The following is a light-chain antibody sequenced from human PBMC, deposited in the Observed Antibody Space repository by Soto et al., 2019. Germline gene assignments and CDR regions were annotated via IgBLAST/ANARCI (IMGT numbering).Light chain of an antibody. CDR3: QHCDYLPI. V-gene: IGKV1-33*01. CDR1: HDITSY. J-gene: IGKJ3*01. CDR2: DAS. Sequence: DIQMTQSPSSLSASVGDRLTITCQASHDITSYLNWYQHKPGKAPKLLIYDASILEGGVPPRFSGSVSGTDFTLTISGLQPEDVATYYCQHCDYLPIFGPGTTVDFK.